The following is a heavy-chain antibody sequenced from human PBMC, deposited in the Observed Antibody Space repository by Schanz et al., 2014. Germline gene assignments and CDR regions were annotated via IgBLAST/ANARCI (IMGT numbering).Heavy chain of an antibody. CDR1: GYMYTSHF. Sequence: QVQLVQSGAEVEKPGASVTVSCQASGYMYTSHFLHWVRQAPGQGFEWIGLINPIDGSTTYPLRFHGRITMTRDTSTTTFYMDLSSLGSEDTAVYYCARERPRKGDFDYWGQGTLVTVSS. CDR2: INPIDGST. V-gene: IGHV1-46*01. D-gene: IGHD1-26*01. J-gene: IGHJ4*02. CDR3: ARERPRKGDFDY.